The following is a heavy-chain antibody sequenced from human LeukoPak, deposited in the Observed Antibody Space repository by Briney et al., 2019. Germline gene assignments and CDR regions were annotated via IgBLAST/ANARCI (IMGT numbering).Heavy chain of an antibody. CDR1: GGSFSGYY. J-gene: IGHJ4*02. CDR3: AGGRGRLWAG. Sequence: SETPSLTCAVYGGSFSGYYWSWIRQPPGRGLEWIGEINHSGSTNYNPSLKSRVTISVDTSKNQFSLKLSSVTAADTAVYYCAGGRGRLWAGWGQGTLVTVSS. V-gene: IGHV4-34*01. CDR2: INHSGST. D-gene: IGHD6-19*01.